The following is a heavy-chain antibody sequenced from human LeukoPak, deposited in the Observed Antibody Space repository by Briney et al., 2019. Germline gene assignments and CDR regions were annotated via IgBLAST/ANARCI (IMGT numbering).Heavy chain of an antibody. CDR2: ISWNSGDI. V-gene: IGHV3-9*01. Sequence: GGSLRLSCATSGFTFDDFAMHWVQQAPGKGLEWVSGISWNSGDITYADSVKGRFTISRDNTKHSLYLQMNSLRAEDTALYYCTIEYTTSPTYFDYWGQGTLVTVSS. CDR1: GFTFDDFA. CDR3: TIEYTTSPTYFDY. D-gene: IGHD6-6*01. J-gene: IGHJ4*02.